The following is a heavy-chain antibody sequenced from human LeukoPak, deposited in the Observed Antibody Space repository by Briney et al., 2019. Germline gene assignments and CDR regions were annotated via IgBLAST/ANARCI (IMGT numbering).Heavy chain of an antibody. Sequence: SETLSLTCAVYGGSFSGYYWSWIRQPPGKGLEWIGEINHSGSTNYNPSLKSRVTISVDTSKNQFSLKLSSVTAVDTAVYYCARGGSGYDSFYYYGMDVWGQGTTVTVSS. CDR1: GGSFSGYY. CDR3: ARGGSGYDSFYYYGMDV. D-gene: IGHD5-12*01. J-gene: IGHJ6*02. V-gene: IGHV4-34*01. CDR2: INHSGST.